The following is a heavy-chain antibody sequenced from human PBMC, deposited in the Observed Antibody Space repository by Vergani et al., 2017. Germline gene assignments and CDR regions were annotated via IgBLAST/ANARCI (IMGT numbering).Heavy chain of an antibody. Sequence: QMQLQESGPGLVKPSETLSLSCTVSGDSISTSSYAWGWIRQPPGKTLEWIGTVFYGGRTSYNPSLKSRVTLSLDTSKKQISLHLTSVTAADTAVYYCARQKDYYMDVWGKGATGTVS. J-gene: IGHJ6*03. CDR1: GDSISTSSYA. CDR2: VFYGGRT. CDR3: ARQKDYYMDV. V-gene: IGHV4-39*01.